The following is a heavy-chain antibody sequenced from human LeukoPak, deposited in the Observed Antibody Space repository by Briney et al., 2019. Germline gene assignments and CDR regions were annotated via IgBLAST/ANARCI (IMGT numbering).Heavy chain of an antibody. Sequence: SETLSLTCTVSGGSISSYYWSWIRQPPGKGLEWIGYIYYSGSTNYNPSLKSRVTISVDKSKNQFSLKLSSVTAADTAVYYCARGTMEYNWFDPWGQGTLVTVSS. CDR3: ARGTMEYNWFDP. J-gene: IGHJ5*02. CDR1: GGSISSYY. CDR2: IYYSGST. V-gene: IGHV4-59*12. D-gene: IGHD3-10*01.